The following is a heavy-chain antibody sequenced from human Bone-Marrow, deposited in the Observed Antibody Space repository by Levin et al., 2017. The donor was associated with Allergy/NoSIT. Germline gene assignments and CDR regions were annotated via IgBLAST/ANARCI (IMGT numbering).Heavy chain of an antibody. CDR3: AREAVYSSSRTTKRFDY. J-gene: IGHJ4*01. CDR1: GFTFSSNW. D-gene: IGHD6-13*01. Sequence: PGGSLRLSCAASGFTFSSNWMTWVRQAPGKGLEWVANIMQQGSEKFYVDSVKGRFTISRDNAKNSLFLQMNNLRVEDTAVYYCAREAVYSSSRTTKRFDYWGRGTLVAVSS. V-gene: IGHV3-7*01. CDR2: IMQQGSEK.